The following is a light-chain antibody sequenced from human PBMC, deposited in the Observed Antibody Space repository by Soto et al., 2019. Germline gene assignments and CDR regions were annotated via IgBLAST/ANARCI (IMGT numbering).Light chain of an antibody. V-gene: IGLV2-14*03. Sequence: SPTPPSPLAGAPWESIHILFPRKRSDVGGYNSVSWYQHHPGKAPKLILYDVGDRPSGVSYRFSGSKSGNTASLTISGLQAADGADYFCSSFTSSMTNVFGSGTKVTVL. CDR2: DVG. CDR3: SSFTSSMTNV. J-gene: IGLJ1*01. CDR1: RSDVGGYNS.